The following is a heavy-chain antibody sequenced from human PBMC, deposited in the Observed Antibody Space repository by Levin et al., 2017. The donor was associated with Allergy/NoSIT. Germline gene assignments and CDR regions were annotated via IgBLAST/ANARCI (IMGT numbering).Heavy chain of an antibody. D-gene: IGHD3-16*01. J-gene: IGHJ5*02. CDR2: IKQDGSDK. CDR3: ARDRSLAS. Sequence: SCAASGFILSNYWMTWVRQAPGKGLEWVANIKQDGSDKYYVDSVRGRFTISRDNAKNSLSLQMNSLRAEDTAVYYCARDRSLASWGQGTLVTVSS. CDR1: GFILSNYW. V-gene: IGHV3-7*01.